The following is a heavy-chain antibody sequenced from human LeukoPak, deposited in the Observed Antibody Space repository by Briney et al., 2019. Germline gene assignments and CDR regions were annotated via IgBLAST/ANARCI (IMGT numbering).Heavy chain of an antibody. CDR3: ARSQQYSSSRGAFDI. D-gene: IGHD6-13*01. CDR1: GFTFSSYS. Sequence: GGSLRLSCAASGFTFSSYSMNWVRQAPGKGLEWVSYISSSSSTIYYADSVKGRFTISRDNAKNSLYLQMNSLRAEDTAVYYCARSQQYSSSRGAFDIWGQGTMVTVSS. V-gene: IGHV3-48*01. J-gene: IGHJ3*02. CDR2: ISSSSSTI.